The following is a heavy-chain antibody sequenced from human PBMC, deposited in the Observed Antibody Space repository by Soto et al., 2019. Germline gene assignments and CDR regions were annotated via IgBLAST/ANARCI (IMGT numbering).Heavy chain of an antibody. Sequence: QVRLVESGGGVVQPGRSLRLSCTASGFSFSSYAMYWFRQPPGKGLEWVAVISKDGMNKNYADSVKGRVTVSRDNANYSLDLQLNSLRGEDTAMYYCARDMYSSDYFVKWFEPWRQGTLVTVSS. CDR2: ISKDGMNK. D-gene: IGHD6-19*01. CDR3: ARDMYSSDYFVKWFEP. J-gene: IGHJ5*02. V-gene: IGHV3-30*04. CDR1: GFSFSSYA.